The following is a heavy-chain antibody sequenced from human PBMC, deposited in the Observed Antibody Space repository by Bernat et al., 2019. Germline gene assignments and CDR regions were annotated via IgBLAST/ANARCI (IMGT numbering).Heavy chain of an antibody. Sequence: QVQLVESGGGLVKPGGSLRLSCAASGFTFSDYYMSWIRQAPGKGLDWVSYISSSSSYTNYADTVKGRCASSRDNAKNSLYLQMNSLRAEDTAVYYCARGTSTSAPYMDVWGKGTAVTVSS. V-gene: IGHV3-11*05. CDR3: ARGTSTSAPYMDV. CDR1: GFTFSDYY. J-gene: IGHJ6*03. CDR2: ISSSSSYT.